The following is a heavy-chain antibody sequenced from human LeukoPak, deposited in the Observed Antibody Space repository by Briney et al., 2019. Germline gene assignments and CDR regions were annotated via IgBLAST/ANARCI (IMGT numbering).Heavy chain of an antibody. CDR3: AKDLRGLGAFDI. CDR1: GFTFSSYA. CDR2: ISGSGGST. Sequence: PGGSLRLSCAASGFTFSSYAMSWVRQAPGKGLEWVSAISGSGGSTCYADSVKGRFTISRDSSKNTLYLQMNSLRAEDTAVYYCAKDLRGLGAFDIWGQGTMVTVSS. D-gene: IGHD3-10*01. V-gene: IGHV3-23*01. J-gene: IGHJ3*02.